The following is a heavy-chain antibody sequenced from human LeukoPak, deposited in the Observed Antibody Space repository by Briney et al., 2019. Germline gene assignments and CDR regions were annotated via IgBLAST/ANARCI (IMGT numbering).Heavy chain of an antibody. V-gene: IGHV3-23*01. CDR3: AKLVGSDFDY. D-gene: IGHD1-26*01. CDR2: ISGSGGST. Sequence: AGGSLRLSCAASGFTFSSYGMSWVRQAPGKGLEWVSAISGSGGSTYYADSVKGRFTISRDNSKNTLYLQMNSLRAEDTAVYYCAKLVGSDFDYWGQGTLVTVSS. CDR1: GFTFSSYG. J-gene: IGHJ4*02.